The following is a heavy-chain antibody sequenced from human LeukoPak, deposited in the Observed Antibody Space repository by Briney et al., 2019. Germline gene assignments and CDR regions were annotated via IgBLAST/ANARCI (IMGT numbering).Heavy chain of an antibody. Sequence: SVKVSCKASGGTFSSYAISWVRQAPGQGLEWMGRIIPILGIANYAQKFQGRVTITADKSTSTAYMELSSLRSEDTAVYYCARDRAVTTLSYYYGMDVWGQGTTVTVSS. CDR3: ARDRAVTTLSYYYGMDV. CDR1: GGTFSSYA. CDR2: IIPILGIA. D-gene: IGHD4-11*01. V-gene: IGHV1-69*04. J-gene: IGHJ6*02.